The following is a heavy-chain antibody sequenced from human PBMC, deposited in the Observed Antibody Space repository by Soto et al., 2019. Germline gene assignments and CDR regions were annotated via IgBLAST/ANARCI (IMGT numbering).Heavy chain of an antibody. CDR2: IYYSGST. V-gene: IGHV4-39*01. CDR1: GGSVSSSVYY. J-gene: IGHJ6*02. Sequence: PSETLSLTCTVSGGSVSSSVYYWGWIRQPPGKGLEWIGSIYYSGSTYYNPSLKSRVTISVDTSKNQFSLQLSSVTAADTAVYYCVRQSGSGSYYIYYYGMDVWGQGTTVTVSS. D-gene: IGHD3-10*01. CDR3: VRQSGSGSYYIYYYGMDV.